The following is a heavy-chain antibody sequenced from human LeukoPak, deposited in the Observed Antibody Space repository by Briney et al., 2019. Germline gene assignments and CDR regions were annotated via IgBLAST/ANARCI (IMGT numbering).Heavy chain of an antibody. CDR2: IPSSGSPI. Sequence: QPGGSLRLSCAASGFTISSDEMNWARQAPGKGLEWLSHIPSSGSPIYYADSVRGRFSISRNNSKNTLDLQMNSLRAEDTAVYFCARPTSGQSFDIWGQGTMVTVSS. CDR3: ARPTSGQSFDI. J-gene: IGHJ3*02. D-gene: IGHD6-19*01. CDR1: GFTISSDE. V-gene: IGHV3-48*03.